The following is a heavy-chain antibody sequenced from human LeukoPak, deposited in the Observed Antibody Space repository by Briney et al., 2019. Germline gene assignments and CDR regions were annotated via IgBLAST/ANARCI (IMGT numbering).Heavy chain of an antibody. D-gene: IGHD3-22*01. Sequence: QAGGSLRLSCAASGFTFSSYAMQWVRQAPGKGLEWVAVISYDGSNKYYADSVKGRFTISRDNSKNTLYLQMNSLRAEDTAVYYCARDDFGYDSSGYYSGYFDYWGQGTLVTVSS. V-gene: IGHV3-30*01. J-gene: IGHJ4*02. CDR2: ISYDGSNK. CDR3: ARDDFGYDSSGYYSGYFDY. CDR1: GFTFSSYA.